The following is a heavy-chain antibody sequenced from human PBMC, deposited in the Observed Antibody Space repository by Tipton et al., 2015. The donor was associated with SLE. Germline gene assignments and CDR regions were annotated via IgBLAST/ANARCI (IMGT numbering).Heavy chain of an antibody. CDR1: GFDFSSYS. CDR3: ARRATTNSYDY. Sequence: GSLRLSCAASGFDFSSYSMHWVRQTPGKGLEYVSAISNNGGNPYYANSVKGRFTISRDDSKNMLYLQMGSLRDEDMSVYYCARRATTNSYDYWSRGTLVTVSS. J-gene: IGHJ4*02. CDR2: ISNNGGNP. V-gene: IGHV3-64*01. D-gene: IGHD1-26*01.